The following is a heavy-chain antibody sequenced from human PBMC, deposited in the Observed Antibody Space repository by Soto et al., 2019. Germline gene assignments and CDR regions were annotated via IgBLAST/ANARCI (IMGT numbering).Heavy chain of an antibody. CDR2: IYYSGRT. CDR3: ATCSSTRDTTLVYYGMDV. D-gene: IGHD2-2*01. J-gene: IGHJ6*02. CDR1: GGSISSGGYY. Sequence: KSSETLSLTCTVSGGSISSGGYYWSWIRQHPGKGLEWIGYIYYSGRTYYNPSLKSRVTISVDTSKNQFSLTLSSVTAADTAVYYCATCSSTRDTTLVYYGMDVWGQGATVTGSS. V-gene: IGHV4-31*03.